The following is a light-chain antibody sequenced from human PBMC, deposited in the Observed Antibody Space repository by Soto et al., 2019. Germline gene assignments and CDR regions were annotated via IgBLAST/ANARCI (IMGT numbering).Light chain of an antibody. J-gene: IGKJ4*01. CDR3: QQYNDWPPLT. Sequence: DIQLTQSPSFLSASVGDRVTFTCRASQGISSYLAWYQQKPGKAPKLLIYAASTLQSGVPSRFSGSGSGTEFTLTISSLQPEDFATYYCQQYNDWPPLTFGGGTKVEIK. CDR2: AAS. CDR1: QGISSY. V-gene: IGKV1-9*01.